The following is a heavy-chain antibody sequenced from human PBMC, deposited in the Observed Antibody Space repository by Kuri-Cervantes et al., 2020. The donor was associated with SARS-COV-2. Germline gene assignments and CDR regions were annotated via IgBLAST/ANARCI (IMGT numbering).Heavy chain of an antibody. J-gene: IGHJ4*02. D-gene: IGHD6-13*01. CDR2: ISSSGSTI. CDR1: GFTFSSYG. CDR3: ARVAAAGGLDY. V-gene: IGHV3-48*04. Sequence: GESLKISCAASGFTFSSYGMNWVRQAPGKGLEWVSYISSSGSTIYYADSVKGRFTISRDNAKNSLYLQMNSLRAEDTAVYYCARVAAAGGLDYWGQGTLVTVSS.